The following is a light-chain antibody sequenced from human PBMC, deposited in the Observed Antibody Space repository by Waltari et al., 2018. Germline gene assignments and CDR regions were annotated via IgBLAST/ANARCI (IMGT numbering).Light chain of an antibody. CDR1: SSDVGAYKY. J-gene: IGLJ2*01. Sequence: QSALTQPASVSGSPGQSITISCTGTSSDVGAYKYVSWYQQYPGKAPKLSVYGVSNRPSGFSSLFRAAKAGNTASLTISGLEAEDEADYYCTSYTTRNTLVFGGGTKLTVL. V-gene: IGLV2-14*01. CDR2: GVS. CDR3: TSYTTRNTLV.